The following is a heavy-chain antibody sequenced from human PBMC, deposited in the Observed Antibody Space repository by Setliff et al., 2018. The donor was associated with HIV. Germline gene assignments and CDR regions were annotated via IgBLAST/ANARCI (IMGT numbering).Heavy chain of an antibody. D-gene: IGHD3-10*01. CDR1: GYTFTSQS. CDR3: ASKGGSENYPDSDAFDI. J-gene: IGHJ3*02. CDR2: INPSGGST. Sequence: GASVKVSCKASGYTFTSQSIHWVRQAPGQGFEWMGVINPSGGSTGYAEKFQGRVTMTRDTSAKIVYLELRSLRSEDTAVYFCASKGGSENYPDSDAFDIWGQGTLVTVSS. V-gene: IGHV1-46*01.